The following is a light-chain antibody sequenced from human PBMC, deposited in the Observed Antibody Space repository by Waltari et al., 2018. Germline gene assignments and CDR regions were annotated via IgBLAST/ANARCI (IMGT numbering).Light chain of an antibody. CDR3: QQYGSSPPTT. Sequence: EIVLTQSPGTLSLSPGERATLSCRASPSVSSSYLAWYQPKPGQAPRRLIYGASSRATGIPDRCSGSGSGTDFTITISRLEPEDFAVYYCQQYGSSPPTTFGGGTKVEIK. V-gene: IGKV3-20*01. CDR1: PSVSSSY. J-gene: IGKJ4*01. CDR2: GAS.